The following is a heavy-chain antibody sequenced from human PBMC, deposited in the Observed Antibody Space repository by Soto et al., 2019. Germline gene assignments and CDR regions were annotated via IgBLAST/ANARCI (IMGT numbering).Heavy chain of an antibody. CDR1: GFTFSSYG. CDR2: IWHDGSNK. D-gene: IGHD3-9*01. V-gene: IGHV3-33*01. CDR3: ARDPGDDILTGYRSQGDLTAY. Sequence: QVQLVESGGGVVQPGRSLRLSCAASGFTFSSYGMHWVRQAPGKGLEWVAVIWHDGSNKYYADSVKGRITISRDNSKNTLQLQMNSLRAEGTAVYYCARDPGDDILTGYRSQGDLTAYWGQGTLVTVSS. J-gene: IGHJ4*02.